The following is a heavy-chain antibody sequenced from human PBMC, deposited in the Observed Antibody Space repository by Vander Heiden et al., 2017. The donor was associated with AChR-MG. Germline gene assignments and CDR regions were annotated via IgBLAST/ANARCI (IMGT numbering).Heavy chain of an antibody. V-gene: IGHV4-59*01. CDR1: GGSISSYY. J-gene: IGHJ5*02. CDR3: ARDGSGSPNNWFDP. D-gene: IGHD3-10*01. Sequence: QVQLQESGPGLVKPSETLSLTCTVSGGSISSYYWSWIRQPPGKGLEWIEYIYYSGSTNYHPSLKSRVTISVDTSKNQFSLKLSSVTAADTAVYYCARDGSGSPNNWFDPWGQGTLVTVSS. CDR2: IYYSGST.